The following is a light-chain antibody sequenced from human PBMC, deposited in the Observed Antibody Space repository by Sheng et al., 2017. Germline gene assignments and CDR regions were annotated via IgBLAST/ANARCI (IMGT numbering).Light chain of an antibody. CDR3: QQYGTSIKT. CDR2: AAS. Sequence: EIVLTQSPGTLSLSPGERATLSCRASQSVNSNLLAWYQQKPGQAPRLLIFAASRRATGIPDRFSGSGSGTDFTLTISRLEPEDSAVYYCQQYGTSIKTFGQGTKVEIK. J-gene: IGKJ1*01. V-gene: IGKV3-20*01. CDR1: QSVNSNL.